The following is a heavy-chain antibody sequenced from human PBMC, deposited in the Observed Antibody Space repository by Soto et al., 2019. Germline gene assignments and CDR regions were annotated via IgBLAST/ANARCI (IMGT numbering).Heavy chain of an antibody. V-gene: IGHV2-5*01. CDR3: AHTSGYYKVDY. J-gene: IGHJ4*02. CDR2: NYWNDDK. CDR1: EFSLSTSGVG. D-gene: IGHD3-9*01. Sequence: SGPTLVKPTQTLTLTCTFSEFSLSTSGVGVGWIRQPPGKALEWLALNYWNDDKRYSPSLKSRVTITKDTSKNQVVLTMTNMDSVDTATYYCAHTSGYYKVDYWGQGTLVTVSS.